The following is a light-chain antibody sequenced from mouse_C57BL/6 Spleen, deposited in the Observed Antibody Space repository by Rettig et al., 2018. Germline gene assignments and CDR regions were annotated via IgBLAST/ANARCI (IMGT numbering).Light chain of an antibody. CDR3: QQWSTYPPT. CDR2: DTS. V-gene: IGKV4-55*01. CDR1: SSVSD. Sequence: QIVLTQSPAIMSASPGEKVTMTCSASSSVSDMYWYQQKPGSSPRLLIYDTSNLASGVPVRFSGSGSGTSYSLTISRVDAEDAATYYCQQWSTYPPTFGAGTKLEL. J-gene: IGKJ5*01.